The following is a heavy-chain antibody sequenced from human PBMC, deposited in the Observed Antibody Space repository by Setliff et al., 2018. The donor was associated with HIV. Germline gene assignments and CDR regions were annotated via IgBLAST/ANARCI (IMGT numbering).Heavy chain of an antibody. V-gene: IGHV4-61*02. CDR3: AREKNDYNNYYFGY. J-gene: IGHJ4*02. D-gene: IGHD4-4*01. CDR2: IYMSGSA. Sequence: SETLSLTCTVSGASVSFSNFYWSWIRQPAGKELEWIGRIYMSGSANYNPSLKSRVTISVDRSKNQFSLRLKSVTAADTAVYYCAREKNDYNNYYFGYWGQGTLVTVSS. CDR1: GASVSFSNFY.